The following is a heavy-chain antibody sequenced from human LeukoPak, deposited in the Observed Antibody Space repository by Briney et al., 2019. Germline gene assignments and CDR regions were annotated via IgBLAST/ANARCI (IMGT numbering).Heavy chain of an antibody. CDR1: GFTFNTFS. V-gene: IGHV3-48*04. CDR3: VRRGLIETEYLER. D-gene: IGHD3-10*01. J-gene: IGHJ1*01. CDR2: ISSSGTTT. Sequence: GGSLRLSCAASGFTFNTFSMNWVRQAPGKGPEWVSYISSSGTTTYYADSVKGRFTISRDNAKNSLYLQMNSLRAEDTAVYYCVRRGLIETEYLERWGQGTLVIVSS.